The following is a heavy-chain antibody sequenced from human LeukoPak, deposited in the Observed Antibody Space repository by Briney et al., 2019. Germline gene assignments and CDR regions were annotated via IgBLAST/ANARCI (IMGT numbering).Heavy chain of an antibody. CDR1: GGSMTTHQ. V-gene: IGHV4-59*11. D-gene: IGHD5-18*01. J-gene: IGHJ4*02. Sequence: SETLSLTCTVSGGSMTTHQWNWLRQISGRGVEWIGYVFDSGRTKENPSLKSRVTLSADTSKNQLSLRLSSVTAADTVVYYCTTIKRGNIFGYFDFWGQGILVTVSS. CDR3: TTIKRGNIFGYFDF. CDR2: VFDSGRT.